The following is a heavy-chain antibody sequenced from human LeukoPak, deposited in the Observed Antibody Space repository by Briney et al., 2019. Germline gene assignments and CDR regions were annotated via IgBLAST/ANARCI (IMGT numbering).Heavy chain of an antibody. Sequence: ASVKVSCKASGYTFTGYYMHWVRQAPGQGLEWMGWINPNSGGTNYAQKFQGRVTMTRDTSISTAYVELSRLRSDDTAVYYCVIMSHTVVPTARIYYYMDIWGTGTTVIVSS. J-gene: IGHJ6*03. V-gene: IGHV1-2*02. CDR3: VIMSHTVVPTARIYYYMDI. D-gene: IGHD1-1*01. CDR2: INPNSGGT. CDR1: GYTFTGYY.